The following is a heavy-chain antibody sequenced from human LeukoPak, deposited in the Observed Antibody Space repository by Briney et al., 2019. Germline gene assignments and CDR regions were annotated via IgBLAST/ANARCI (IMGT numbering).Heavy chain of an antibody. CDR3: ARGYGGAFDI. Sequence: GGSLRLSCAASGFTFSSYSMNWVRQAPGKGLEWVSSISSSSSYIYYADSVKGRFTISRDNAKNSLYLQMNNLRAEDTAVYCCARGYGGAFDIWGQGTMVTVSS. J-gene: IGHJ3*02. CDR1: GFTFSSYS. D-gene: IGHD4-17*01. V-gene: IGHV3-21*01. CDR2: ISSSSSYI.